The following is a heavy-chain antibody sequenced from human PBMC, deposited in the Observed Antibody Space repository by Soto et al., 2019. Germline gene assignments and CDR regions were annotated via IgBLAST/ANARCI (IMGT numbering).Heavy chain of an antibody. CDR1: GGSFSDYY. CDR2: INHRGST. CDR3: ARPRGPGAIYNWFDP. D-gene: IGHD2-21*01. V-gene: IGHV4-34*01. Sequence: QVQLQQWGAGLLKPSETLSLTCAVYGGSFSDYYWTWIRQPPGKGLEWIGEINHRGSTNYNPSLNRRVTILIDTPKNQFSLKLSSVTAADTAVYFCARPRGPGAIYNWFDPWGQGTLVTVSS. J-gene: IGHJ5*02.